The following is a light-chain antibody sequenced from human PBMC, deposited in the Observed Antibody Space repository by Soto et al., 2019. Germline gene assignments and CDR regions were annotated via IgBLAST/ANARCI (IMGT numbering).Light chain of an antibody. J-gene: IGKJ1*01. V-gene: IGKV3-20*01. CDR3: QQYGSSPWT. CDR1: QSVSRSY. Sequence: EIVLTQSPGTLSLSQGEGATLSCRASQSVSRSYFAWYQQKPGQAPRLLIYGASSRATGIPDRFSGSGSGTDFTLTISRLEPEDFAVYYCQQYGSSPWTFGQGTKVETK. CDR2: GAS.